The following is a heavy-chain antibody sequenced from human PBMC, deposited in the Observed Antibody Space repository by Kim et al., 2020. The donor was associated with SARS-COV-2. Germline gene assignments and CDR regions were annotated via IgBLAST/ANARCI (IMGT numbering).Heavy chain of an antibody. CDR2: VSYSGTT. CDR3: VRGASGWAGFFDY. Sequence: SETLSLTCTVSGGSINSGTFYWNWIRQTPGRGLEWIGQVSYSGTTKYNPSLASRVSISAETSKDQFSLRLNFVTAADTGVYFCVRGASGWAGFFDYWGQG. D-gene: IGHD6-19*01. CDR1: GGSINSGTFY. J-gene: IGHJ4*02. V-gene: IGHV4-61*01.